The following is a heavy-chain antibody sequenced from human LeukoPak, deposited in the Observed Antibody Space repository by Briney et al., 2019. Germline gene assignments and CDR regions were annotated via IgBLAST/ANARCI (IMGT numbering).Heavy chain of an antibody. CDR1: GFTFSSYS. D-gene: IGHD6-13*01. Sequence: GSLRLSCAASGFTFSSYSMNWVRQAPGKGLEWVSSISSSSSYIYYADSVKGRFTISRDNAKNSLYLQMNSLRAEDTAVYYCAREGSSSPYYFDYWGQGTLVTVSS. J-gene: IGHJ4*02. V-gene: IGHV3-21*01. CDR2: ISSSSSYI. CDR3: AREGSSSPYYFDY.